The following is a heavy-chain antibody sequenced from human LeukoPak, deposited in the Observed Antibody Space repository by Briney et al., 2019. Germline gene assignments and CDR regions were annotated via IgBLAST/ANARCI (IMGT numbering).Heavy chain of an antibody. J-gene: IGHJ3*02. Sequence: GGSLRLSCAASGFTFFTYSMHWVRQAPGKGLEWLAVSSFDENNKYYADSVRGRFTISRDNSKNTVYLQMDSLRPEDTAVYYCARGYTSPWDRAFDIWGQGTMVTVSS. V-gene: IGHV3-30*03. D-gene: IGHD6-19*01. CDR3: ARGYTSPWDRAFDI. CDR1: GFTFFTYS. CDR2: SSFDENNK.